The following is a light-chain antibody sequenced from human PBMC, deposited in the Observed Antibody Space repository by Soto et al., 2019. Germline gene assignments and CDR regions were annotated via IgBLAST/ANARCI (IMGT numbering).Light chain of an antibody. CDR3: CSYAHTSTWV. CDR2: EGS. CDR1: SSDVGTYNL. V-gene: IGLV2-23*01. Sequence: QSVLTQPASVSGSPGQSITISCTGTSSDVGTYNLVSWYQHHPGKAPKLMIYEGSKRPSGVSYRFSGSKSGNTASLTISGLQAEDEADYYCCSYAHTSTWVFGGGTKVTVL. J-gene: IGLJ3*02.